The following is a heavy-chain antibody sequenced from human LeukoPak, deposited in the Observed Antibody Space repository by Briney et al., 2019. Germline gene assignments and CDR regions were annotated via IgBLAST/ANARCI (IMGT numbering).Heavy chain of an antibody. V-gene: IGHV3-30*18. CDR3: AKARRGSGSYYNY. CDR1: GFTLSSYW. Sequence: PGGSLRLSCAASGFTLSSYWMSWVRQAPGKGLEWVATISYDGSNTYYADSVKGRFTISRDISKNTLYLQMNSLRAEDTAVYYCAKARRGSGSYYNYWGQGTLVTVSS. D-gene: IGHD3-10*01. CDR2: ISYDGSNT. J-gene: IGHJ4*02.